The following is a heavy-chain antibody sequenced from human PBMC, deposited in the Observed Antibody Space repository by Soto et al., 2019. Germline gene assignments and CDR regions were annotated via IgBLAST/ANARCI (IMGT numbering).Heavy chain of an antibody. CDR1: GYTFTSYY. J-gene: IGHJ4*02. V-gene: IGHV1-46*03. D-gene: IGHD2-21*02. CDR2: IHPSGGGS. Sequence: ASVNVSCKASGYTFTSYYMHWVRPAPGQGLEWMGIIHPSGGGSTYAQKFLGRVTMTRDTSTSTVFMELSSLRSADTAVYYCARGGHIAVVTASFDYWGQGTLVTAPQ. CDR3: ARGGHIAVVTASFDY.